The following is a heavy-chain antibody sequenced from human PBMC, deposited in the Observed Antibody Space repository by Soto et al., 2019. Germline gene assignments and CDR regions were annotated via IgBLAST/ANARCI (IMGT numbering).Heavy chain of an antibody. CDR3: ARSRSYYVEDFQK. CDR1: GASISSYY. D-gene: IGHD1-26*01. Sequence: PSETLSLTCTVSGASISSYYWSWIRQPPGKGLEWIGYIYYSGSTNYNPSLKSRVTISVDTSKNQFSLKVSSVTATDTAVYYCARSRSYYVEDFQKWGQGTLVTVSS. CDR2: IYYSGST. J-gene: IGHJ1*01. V-gene: IGHV4-59*01.